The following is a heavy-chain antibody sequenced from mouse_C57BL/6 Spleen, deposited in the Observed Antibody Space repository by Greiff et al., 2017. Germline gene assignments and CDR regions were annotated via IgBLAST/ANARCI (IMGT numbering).Heavy chain of an antibody. CDR2: INPSNGGT. CDR1: GYTFTSYW. CDR3: ARGGGYSYAMDY. J-gene: IGHJ4*01. D-gene: IGHD2-3*01. Sequence: QVQLQQPGTELVKPGASVTLSCKASGYTFTSYWMHWVKQRPGQGLEWIGNINPSNGGTNYNEKFKSKATLTVDKSSSTAYMQLSSLTSEDSAVYYCARGGGYSYAMDYWGQGTSVTVSS. V-gene: IGHV1-53*01.